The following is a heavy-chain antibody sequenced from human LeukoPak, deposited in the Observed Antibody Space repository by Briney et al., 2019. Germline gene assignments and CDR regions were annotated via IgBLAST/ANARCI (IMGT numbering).Heavy chain of an antibody. J-gene: IGHJ4*02. V-gene: IGHV3-30-3*01. Sequence: PGRSLRLSCAASGFTFSSYAMHWVRQAPGKGLEWVAVISYDGSNKYYADSVKGRFTISRDNSKNTLYLQMNSLRAEDTAVYYCAREIPRYSFDYWGQGTLVTVSS. D-gene: IGHD2-21*01. CDR2: ISYDGSNK. CDR1: GFTFSSYA. CDR3: AREIPRYSFDY.